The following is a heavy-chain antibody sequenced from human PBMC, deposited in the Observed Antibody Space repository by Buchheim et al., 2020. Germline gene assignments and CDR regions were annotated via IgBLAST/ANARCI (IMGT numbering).Heavy chain of an antibody. CDR2: IYYSGST. Sequence: QLQLQESGPGLVKPSETLSLTCTVSGGSISSSSYYWGWIRQPPGKGLEWIGSIYYSGSTYYNPSLKSRVTISEDTSKNQFSLKLSSVTAADTAVYYCVRHISSGWYSKTIDYWGQGTL. V-gene: IGHV4-39*01. CDR1: GGSISSSSYY. J-gene: IGHJ4*02. CDR3: VRHISSGWYSKTIDY. D-gene: IGHD6-19*01.